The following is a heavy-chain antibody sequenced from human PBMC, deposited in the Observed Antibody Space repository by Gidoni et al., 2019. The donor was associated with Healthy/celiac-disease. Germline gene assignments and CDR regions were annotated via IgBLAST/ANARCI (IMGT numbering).Heavy chain of an antibody. J-gene: IGHJ6*03. Sequence: QVQLQESGPGLVKPSETLSLTCSVSGGSICSYYWSWIRQSPGKGLEWIGYIYYSGSTNYNPSLKSRVTISVDTSKNQFSLKLSSVTAADTAVYYCARGADYDFWSGYDYYYYYYMDVWGKGTTVTVSS. CDR3: ARGADYDFWSGYDYYYYYYMDV. D-gene: IGHD3-3*01. V-gene: IGHV4-59*01. CDR1: GGSICSYY. CDR2: IYYSGST.